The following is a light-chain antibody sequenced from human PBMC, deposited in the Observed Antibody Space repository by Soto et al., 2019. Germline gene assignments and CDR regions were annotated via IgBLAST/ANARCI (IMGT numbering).Light chain of an antibody. CDR3: AAWDDSLNGVV. CDR2: SNN. Sequence: QSVLTQPPSASGTPGQRVTISCSGSSSNIGSKTVNWYQQLPGTAPKLLIYSNNQRPSGVPDRFSGYKSGTTASLAISGLQSEDGADYYGAAWDDSLNGVVFGGGTKLAVL. J-gene: IGLJ2*01. V-gene: IGLV1-44*01. CDR1: SSNIGSKT.